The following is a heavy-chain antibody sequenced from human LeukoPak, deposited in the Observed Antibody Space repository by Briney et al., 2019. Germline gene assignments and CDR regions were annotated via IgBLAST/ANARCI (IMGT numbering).Heavy chain of an antibody. CDR3: ARRGLWFGVDY. CDR1: GFTFSGYA. Sequence: GRSLRLSCAASGFTFSGYAMHWVRQAPGKGLEWVAVISYDGSNKYYADSVKGRFTISRDNSKNTLYLQMNSLRAEDTAVYYCARRGLWFGVDYWGQGTLVTVSS. D-gene: IGHD3-10*01. V-gene: IGHV3-30-3*01. CDR2: ISYDGSNK. J-gene: IGHJ4*02.